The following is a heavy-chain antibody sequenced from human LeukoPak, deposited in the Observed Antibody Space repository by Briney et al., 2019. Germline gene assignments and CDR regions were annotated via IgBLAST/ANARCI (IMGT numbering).Heavy chain of an antibody. CDR3: ATPYTSGWSLYFDN. Sequence: GGPLRLSCAASGFTFSSYAMHWVRQAPDKGLEWVAVISHDGSNKYYADSVKGRFSISRDNSKNTLYLQMNGLRAEETAMYYCATPYTSGWSLYFDNWGQGTLVTVSS. CDR2: ISHDGSNK. J-gene: IGHJ4*02. D-gene: IGHD6-19*01. CDR1: GFTFSSYA. V-gene: IGHV3-30-3*01.